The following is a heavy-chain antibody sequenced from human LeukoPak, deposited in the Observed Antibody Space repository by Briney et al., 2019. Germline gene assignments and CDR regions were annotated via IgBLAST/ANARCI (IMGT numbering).Heavy chain of an antibody. CDR1: GFIFSSYR. Sequence: PGGSLTLSCAASGFIFSSYRMAWLRQAPGKALEWVSVISGSASSLDYADPVKGRFTISRDNSKNTVHLQMNSLRAEDTAVYYCARYFSMVRGVFDYWGQGNQVTVSS. V-gene: IGHV3-23*01. D-gene: IGHD3-10*01. J-gene: IGHJ4*02. CDR3: ARYFSMVRGVFDY. CDR2: ISGSASSL.